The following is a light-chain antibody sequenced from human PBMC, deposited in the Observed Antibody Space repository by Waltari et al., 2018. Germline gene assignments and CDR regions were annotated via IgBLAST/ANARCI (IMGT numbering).Light chain of an antibody. J-gene: IGKJ4*01. V-gene: IGKV3-15*01. CDR1: QGVRGF. Sequence: ETVLTQSPVTLSVSPGERVALSCRASQGVRGFLAWYQQKPGQAPRLLVYDRSTRATGIPARFSGSGSETEFTLTISGLQSEDFAVYYCQQYGSWPLTFGGGTKVDLK. CDR2: DRS. CDR3: QQYGSWPLT.